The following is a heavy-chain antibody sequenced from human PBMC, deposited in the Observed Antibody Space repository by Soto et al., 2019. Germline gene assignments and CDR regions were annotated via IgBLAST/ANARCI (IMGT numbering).Heavy chain of an antibody. V-gene: IGHV4-34*01. CDR2: INHSGST. D-gene: IGHD6-19*01. J-gene: IGHJ4*02. CDR3: ARLWIAVAGFDN. CDR1: GGSFSGHY. Sequence: QVQLQQRGAGLLKPSETLSLICAVYGGSFSGHYWSWIRQPPGKGLEWIGDINHSGSTTYKPSLKSRVTISVDTSKKQFSLRLSSVTAADTAVYYCARLWIAVAGFDNWGQGTLVTVSS.